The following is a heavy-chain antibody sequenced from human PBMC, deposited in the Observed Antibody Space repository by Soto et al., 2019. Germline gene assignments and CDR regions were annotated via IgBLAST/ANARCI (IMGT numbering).Heavy chain of an antibody. CDR1: GFTFSSYA. Sequence: GGSLRLSCAASGFTFSSYAMHWVRQAPGKELEWVAVISYDGSNKYYADSVKGRFTISGGNSKNTLYLQMNSLRAEDTAVYYCARVGVFLFDIWGQGTMVTVSS. CDR3: ARVGVFLFDI. CDR2: ISYDGSNK. V-gene: IGHV3-30-3*01. J-gene: IGHJ3*02. D-gene: IGHD2-21*01.